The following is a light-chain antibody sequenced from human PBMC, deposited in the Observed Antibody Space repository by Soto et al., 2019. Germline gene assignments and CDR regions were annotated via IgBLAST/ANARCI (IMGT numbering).Light chain of an antibody. V-gene: IGKV3-15*01. CDR3: QHYNGWPL. CDR2: GAS. J-gene: IGKJ4*02. CDR1: QAVATS. Sequence: EIVMTQSPAALSLSPGERVTLSCRANQAVATSLAWYQFRPGQAPRLLIYGASLRATGVPDRFSGSGSGTEFTLTISSLESEDFATYFCQHYNGWPLFGGGTKVEIK.